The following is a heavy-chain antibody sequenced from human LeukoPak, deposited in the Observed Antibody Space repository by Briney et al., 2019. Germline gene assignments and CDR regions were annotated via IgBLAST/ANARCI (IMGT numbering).Heavy chain of an antibody. D-gene: IGHD3-22*01. Sequence: GASVKVSCKASGYTFTSYDINWVRQATGQGLEWMGWMNPNSGNTGYAQKFQGRVTMTRNTSISTAYMELSSLRPEDTAVYYCAKYYYYDSSAITDWGQGTLVTVSS. CDR3: AKYYYYDSSAITD. CDR2: MNPNSGNT. CDR1: GYTFTSYD. V-gene: IGHV1-8*01. J-gene: IGHJ4*02.